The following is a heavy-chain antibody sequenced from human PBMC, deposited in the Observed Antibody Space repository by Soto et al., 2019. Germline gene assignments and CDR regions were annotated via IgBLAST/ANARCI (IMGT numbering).Heavy chain of an antibody. V-gene: IGHV4-39*01. CDR1: SGSISSSSYY. CDR3: TAHLDY. CDR2: ISYTGSA. Sequence: QLQLQESGPGLMKPSETLSLTCTVSSGSISSSSYYWGWIHQPPGKGLEWIGSISYTGSAYYNPSLESRVTITVDTSKNQFSLKLSSVTATDTAVYYCTAHLDYWGQGTLVTVSS. J-gene: IGHJ4*02.